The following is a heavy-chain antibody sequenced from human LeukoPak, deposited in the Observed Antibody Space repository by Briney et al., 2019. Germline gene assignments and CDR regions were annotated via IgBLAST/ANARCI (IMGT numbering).Heavy chain of an antibody. J-gene: IGHJ4*02. D-gene: IGHD6-19*01. CDR1: GFTFTTYV. CDR2: MSGNGGT. Sequence: PGGSLRLSCAASGFTFTTYVMAWVRQAPGKGLDWVAAMSGNGGTYFTDSVKGRFTISRDNSKNTLYLQMNSLRAEDTAIYYCAKGSSSAWPYYFDDWGQGTLVTVSS. CDR3: AKGSSSAWPYYFDD. V-gene: IGHV3-23*01.